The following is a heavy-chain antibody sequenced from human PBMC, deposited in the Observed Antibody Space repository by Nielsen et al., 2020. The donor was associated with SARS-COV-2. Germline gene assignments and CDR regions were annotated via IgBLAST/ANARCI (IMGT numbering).Heavy chain of an antibody. D-gene: IGHD1-26*01. V-gene: IGHV3-30*18. CDR3: AKGGGSYPDY. CDR2: ISYDGDNK. CDR1: GFTFSSYG. J-gene: IGHJ4*02. Sequence: GESLKISCAASGFTFSSYGMHWVRQAPGKGLEWVAVISYDGDNKYYADSVKGRFTISRDNSKNTLYLQMNNLRAEDTAMYYCAKGGGSYPDYWGQGTLLTVSS.